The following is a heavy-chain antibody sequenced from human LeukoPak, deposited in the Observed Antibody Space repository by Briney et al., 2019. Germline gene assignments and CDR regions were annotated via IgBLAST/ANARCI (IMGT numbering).Heavy chain of an antibody. J-gene: IGHJ4*02. CDR2: INHSGST. D-gene: IGHD5/OR15-5a*01. Sequence: SETLSLTCAVYGGSFSGYYWGWIRQPPGKGLEWIGEINHSGSTNYNPSLKSRVTISVDTSKNQFSLKLSSVTAADTAVYYCARVVSPIAIDYWGQGTLVTVSS. CDR1: GGSFSGYY. CDR3: ARVVSPIAIDY. V-gene: IGHV4-34*01.